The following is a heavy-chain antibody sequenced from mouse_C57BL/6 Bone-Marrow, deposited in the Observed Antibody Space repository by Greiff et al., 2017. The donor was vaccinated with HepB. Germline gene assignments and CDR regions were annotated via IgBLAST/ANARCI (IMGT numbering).Heavy chain of an antibody. CDR2: ISYDGSN. Sequence: EVKLQESGPGLVKPSQSLSLTCSVTGYSITSGYSWNWIRQFPGNKLEWMGYISYDGSNNYKPSLKNRISITRDTSKNQFFLKLNSVTTEDTATYYCARGGYDYDRYFDVWGTGTTVTVSS. V-gene: IGHV3-6*01. CDR3: ARGGYDYDRYFDV. D-gene: IGHD2-4*01. CDR1: GYSITSGYS. J-gene: IGHJ1*03.